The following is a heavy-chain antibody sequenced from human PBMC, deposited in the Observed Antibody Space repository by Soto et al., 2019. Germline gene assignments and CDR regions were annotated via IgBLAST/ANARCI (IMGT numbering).Heavy chain of an antibody. J-gene: IGHJ4*02. Sequence: EVQLVESGGGLVEPGGSLRLPCVASAFTFNNAWINWVRQAPGKGLEWVGHIKRKSEGETTEYAAPVKGRFTISRDDSKNTVYLQMNSLKSEDTAVYYCTTGYSSNWYYWGQGTLVTVSS. CDR2: IKRKSEGETT. V-gene: IGHV3-15*07. D-gene: IGHD6-13*01. CDR1: AFTFNNAW. CDR3: TTGYSSNWYY.